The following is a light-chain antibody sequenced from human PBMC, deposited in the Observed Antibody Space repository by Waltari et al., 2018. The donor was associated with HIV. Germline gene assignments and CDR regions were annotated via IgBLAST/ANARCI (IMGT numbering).Light chain of an antibody. J-gene: IGLJ3*02. CDR2: QDS. CDR1: NIGSKS. Sequence: YELTQAPSVSVAPGQTARIICEGNNIGSKSVHWYQQKAGQAPTVVVHQDSDRPSGIPARFSGSNSENTATLTISGVEAGDEADYYCQVWDTFSEHRVFGGGTKLTVL. CDR3: QVWDTFSEHRV. V-gene: IGLV3-21*02.